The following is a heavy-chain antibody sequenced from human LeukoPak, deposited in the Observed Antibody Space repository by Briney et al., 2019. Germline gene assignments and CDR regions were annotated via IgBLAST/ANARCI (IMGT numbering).Heavy chain of an antibody. CDR3: ARGRICSGGSCYFDY. CDR1: GGSISSSSYY. J-gene: IGHJ4*02. Sequence: PSETLSLTCTVSGGSISSSSYYWGWIRQPPGKGLEWIGSIYYSGSTYYNPSLKSRVTISVDTSKNQFSLKLSSVTAADTAVYYCARGRICSGGSCYFDYWGQGTLVTVSS. V-gene: IGHV4-39*07. CDR2: IYYSGST. D-gene: IGHD2-15*01.